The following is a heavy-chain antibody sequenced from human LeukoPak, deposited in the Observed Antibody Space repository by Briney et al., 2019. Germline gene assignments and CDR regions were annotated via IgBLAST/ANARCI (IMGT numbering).Heavy chain of an antibody. D-gene: IGHD6-19*01. CDR2: ISSSGSTI. CDR3: ARCGGSGWYSPFSQTNYYWYFDL. Sequence: GGSLRLSCAASGFTFSDYYMSWIRQAPGKGLEWVSYISSSGSTIYYADSVKGRFTISRDNAKNSLYLQMNSLRAEDTAVYYCARCGGSGWYSPFSQTNYYWYFDLWGRGTLVTVSS. V-gene: IGHV3-11*04. J-gene: IGHJ2*01. CDR1: GFTFSDYY.